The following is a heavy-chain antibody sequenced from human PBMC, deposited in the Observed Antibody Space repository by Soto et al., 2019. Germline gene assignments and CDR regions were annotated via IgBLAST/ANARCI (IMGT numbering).Heavy chain of an antibody. J-gene: IGHJ5*02. Sequence: GASVKVSCKASGYTFSSYGISWVRQAPGQGLEWMGWISAYNGNTNYAQKLQGRVTMTTDTSTSTAYMELRSLRSDDTAVYYCARRDRSGYHLYKWFDPLCQGTLVTV. CDR3: ARRDRSGYHLYKWFDP. D-gene: IGHD3-22*01. CDR2: ISAYNGNT. V-gene: IGHV1-18*01. CDR1: GYTFSSYG.